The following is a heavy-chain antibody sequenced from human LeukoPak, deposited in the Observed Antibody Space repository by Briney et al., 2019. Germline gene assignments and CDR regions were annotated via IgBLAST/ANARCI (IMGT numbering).Heavy chain of an antibody. CDR2: INAGNGNT. Sequence: ASVKVSCKASGYTFTSYAMHWVRQAPGQRLEWMGWINAGNGNTKYSQELQGRVTITRDTSANTAYMELSSLRSEDMAVYYCARGVRGQLWQYYFDYWGQGTLVTVSS. D-gene: IGHD5-18*01. CDR3: ARGVRGQLWQYYFDY. V-gene: IGHV1-3*03. CDR1: GYTFTSYA. J-gene: IGHJ4*02.